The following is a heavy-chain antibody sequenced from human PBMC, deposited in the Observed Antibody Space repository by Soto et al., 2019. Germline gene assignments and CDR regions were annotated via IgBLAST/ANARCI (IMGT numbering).Heavy chain of an antibody. CDR3: AKAGYYDSSGYYYSWYFDL. V-gene: IGHV3-23*01. D-gene: IGHD3-22*01. Sequence: EVQLLESGGGLVQPGGSLRLSCAASGFTFSSYAMSWVRQAPGKGLEWVSAISGSGGSTYYADSVKGRFTISRDNSKNTLYLQMNSLRAEDTAVYYCAKAGYYDSSGYYYSWYFDLWGRGTLVTVSS. CDR1: GFTFSSYA. J-gene: IGHJ2*01. CDR2: ISGSGGST.